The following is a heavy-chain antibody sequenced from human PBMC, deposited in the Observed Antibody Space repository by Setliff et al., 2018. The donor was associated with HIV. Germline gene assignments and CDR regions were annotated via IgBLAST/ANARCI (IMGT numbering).Heavy chain of an antibody. V-gene: IGHV5-51*01. CDR3: ARHVGYLGATYVRGYFDI. J-gene: IGHJ2*01. CDR2: IYPGDSDT. Sequence: PGESLKISCKGSGNSFTSYWIGWVRQMPGKGLEWMGIIYPGDSDTRYSPSFQGQVTISADKSISTAYLQWSGLKASDTAMYYCARHVGYLGATYVRGYFDIWGRGTLVTVSS. D-gene: IGHD3-16*01. CDR1: GNSFTSYW.